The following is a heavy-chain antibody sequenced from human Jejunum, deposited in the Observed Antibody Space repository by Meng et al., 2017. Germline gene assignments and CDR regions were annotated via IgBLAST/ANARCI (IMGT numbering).Heavy chain of an antibody. V-gene: IGHV1-3*01. CDR2: INAGNGNT. D-gene: IGHD6-19*01. CDR3: ATLNIAVAGY. CDR1: GYTFTSCA. J-gene: IGHJ4*02. Sequence: QVQLVQSGAEVKKPGASVKVSCKASGYTFTSCAMHWVRQAPGQRLEWMGWINAGNGNTKYSQKFQGRVTFTRDTSASTAYMDLSSLESEDTAVYYCATLNIAVAGYWGQGTLVTVSS.